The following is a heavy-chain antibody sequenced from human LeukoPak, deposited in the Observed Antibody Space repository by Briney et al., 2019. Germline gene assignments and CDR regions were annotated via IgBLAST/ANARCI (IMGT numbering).Heavy chain of an antibody. V-gene: IGHV3-21*04. Sequence: GGSLRLSCETSGFSFSSYSMNWVRQAPGERPEWVSSISSSSTYVYYADSVKGRFTISRDNAKNSLYLQMNSLRAEDTALYYCAKDTRTTVVTGCFDYWGQGTLVTVSS. D-gene: IGHD4-23*01. CDR3: AKDTRTTVVTGCFDY. J-gene: IGHJ4*02. CDR2: ISSSSTYV. CDR1: GFSFSSYS.